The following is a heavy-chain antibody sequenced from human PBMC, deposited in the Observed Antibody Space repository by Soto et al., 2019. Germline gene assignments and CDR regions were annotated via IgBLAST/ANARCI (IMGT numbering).Heavy chain of an antibody. Sequence: QVQLVQSGAEVKQPGASVKVSCKASGYTFSAYYIHWVRQAPGQGLEWMGWINPKSGGRNSAQKFQGRVTMTRDTSIRAAYMEMSRLRSDDTAVYYCVIVLVDTVAAAHFGNWGQGTPVTVSS. CDR1: GYTFSAYY. J-gene: IGHJ4*02. CDR3: VIVLVDTVAAAHFGN. CDR2: INPKSGGR. V-gene: IGHV1-2*02. D-gene: IGHD2-15*01.